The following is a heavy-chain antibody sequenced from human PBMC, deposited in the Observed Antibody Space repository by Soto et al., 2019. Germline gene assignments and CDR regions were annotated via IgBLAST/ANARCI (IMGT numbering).Heavy chain of an antibody. CDR1: GYKFINHY. Sequence: ASVKVSCKTSGYKFINHYMHWVRQVPGVGLEWMGIINPNGGGTDYSQKFQGRVTMTRDTSANTVHMELSSLRSEDTGVYFCARDSSASATSYSFDNWGQGTLVTVSS. D-gene: IGHD6-25*01. CDR3: ARDSSASATSYSFDN. CDR2: INPNGGGT. J-gene: IGHJ4*02. V-gene: IGHV1-46*01.